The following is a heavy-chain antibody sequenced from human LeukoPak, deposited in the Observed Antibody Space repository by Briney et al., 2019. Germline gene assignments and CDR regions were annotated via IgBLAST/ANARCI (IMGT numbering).Heavy chain of an antibody. Sequence: SETLSLTCTASGGSITNTNDYWGWVRQPPGKGLEWIGEINHSGSTNYNPSLKSRVTISVDTSKNQFSLKLSSVTAADTAVYYCARARESMVRGSNFDYWGQGTLVTVSS. CDR2: INHSGST. D-gene: IGHD3-10*01. CDR1: GGSITNTNDY. V-gene: IGHV4-39*07. CDR3: ARARESMVRGSNFDY. J-gene: IGHJ4*02.